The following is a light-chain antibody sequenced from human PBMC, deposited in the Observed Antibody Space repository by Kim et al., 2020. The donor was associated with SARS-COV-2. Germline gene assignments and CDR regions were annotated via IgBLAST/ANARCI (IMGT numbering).Light chain of an antibody. CDR3: YSAADTTLV. CDR2: KDN. J-gene: IGLJ3*02. Sequence: SYELTQPSSVSVSPGQTASITCSGDVLARKYARWFQQKPGQAPVLVIYKDNQRPSGIPERFSGSRFDNTVTLTITGAQVEDEADYYCYSAADTTLVFGGRTQLTVL. CDR1: VLARKY. V-gene: IGLV3-27*01.